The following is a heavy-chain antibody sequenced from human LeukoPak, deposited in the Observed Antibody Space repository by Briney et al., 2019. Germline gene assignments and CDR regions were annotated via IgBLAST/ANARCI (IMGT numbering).Heavy chain of an antibody. D-gene: IGHD6-19*01. Sequence: TGGSLRLSCAASGFTFNRFLMHWVRQAPGKGLVWVSLISNDGRTTRYADSVKGRFTISRDNAKNTLYLEMNSLRAEDTAVYYCARDLAGSIDYWGQGTLVTVSS. J-gene: IGHJ4*02. CDR2: ISNDGRTT. V-gene: IGHV3-74*01. CDR3: ARDLAGSIDY. CDR1: GFTFNRFL.